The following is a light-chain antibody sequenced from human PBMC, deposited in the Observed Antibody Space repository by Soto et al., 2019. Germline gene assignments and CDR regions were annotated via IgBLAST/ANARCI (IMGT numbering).Light chain of an antibody. CDR2: DAS. V-gene: IGKV3-11*01. CDR3: QQLGT. Sequence: EIVLTQSPATLSLSPGERATLSCGASQSVSSYLAWYQQKPGQAPRLLIYDASNRATGIPARFSGSASGTDFTLTISSLEPEDFAVYYCQQLGTFGGGTKVDIK. J-gene: IGKJ4*01. CDR1: QSVSSY.